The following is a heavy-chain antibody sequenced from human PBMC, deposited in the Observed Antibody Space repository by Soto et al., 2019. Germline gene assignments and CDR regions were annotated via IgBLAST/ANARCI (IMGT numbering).Heavy chain of an antibody. J-gene: IGHJ4*02. D-gene: IGHD3-16*01. CDR3: ASLTIRGLGY. CDR1: GASITNGNYH. V-gene: IGHV4-30-4*01. CDR2: IYYTGST. Sequence: PSETLSLTCTVSGASITNGNYHWSWIRQPPGKDLEWIGYIYYTGSTSYNPSLKSRVTISVDTSKTQFSLKLTSVTAADTAVYYCASLTIRGLGYWGQGTLVTVSS.